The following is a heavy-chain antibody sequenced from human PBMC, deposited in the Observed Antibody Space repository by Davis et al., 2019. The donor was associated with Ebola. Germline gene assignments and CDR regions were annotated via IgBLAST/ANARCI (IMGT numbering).Heavy chain of an antibody. CDR3: ASSYGMDV. Sequence: PGGSLRLSCAASGFTFSSYAMHWVRQAPGKGLEWVAVISYDGSNKYYADSVKGRSTISRDNSKNTLYLQMNSLRAEDTAVYYCASSYGMDVWGKGTTVTVSS. CDR1: GFTFSSYA. CDR2: ISYDGSNK. J-gene: IGHJ6*04. V-gene: IGHV3-30*04.